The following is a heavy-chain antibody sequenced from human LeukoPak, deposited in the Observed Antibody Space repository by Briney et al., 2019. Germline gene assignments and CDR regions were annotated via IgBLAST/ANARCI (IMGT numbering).Heavy chain of an antibody. V-gene: IGHV1-46*01. CDR2: INPSGGST. CDR3: ARSYGDSMLIVY. Sequence: ASVKVSCKASGYTFTSYYMHWVRQAPGQGLEWMGIINPSGGSTSYAQKFQGRVTMTRGMSTSTVYMELSSLRSEDTAVYYCARSYGDSMLIVYWGQGTLVTVSS. CDR1: GYTFTSYY. D-gene: IGHD4-17*01. J-gene: IGHJ4*02.